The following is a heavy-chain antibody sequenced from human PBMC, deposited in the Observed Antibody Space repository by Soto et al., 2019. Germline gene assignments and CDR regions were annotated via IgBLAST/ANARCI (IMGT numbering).Heavy chain of an antibody. CDR2: ISAYNGNT. Sequence: ASVKVSCKASGYTFTSYGISWVRQAPGQGLEWMGWISAYNGNTNYAQKLQGRVTMTTDTSTSTAYMELRRLRSEDTAVYYWLRGGRGWYDFWFDPWGQVTLATV. CDR1: GYTFTSYG. CDR3: LRGGRGWYDFWFDP. V-gene: IGHV1-18*01. D-gene: IGHD6-19*01. J-gene: IGHJ5*02.